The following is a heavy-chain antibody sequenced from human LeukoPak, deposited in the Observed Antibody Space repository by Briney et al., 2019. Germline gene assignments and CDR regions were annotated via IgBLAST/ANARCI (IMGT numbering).Heavy chain of an antibody. CDR2: INHSGST. CDR1: GGSFSGYY. Sequence: SETLSLTCAVYGGSFSGYYWSWIRQPPGKGLEWIGEINHSGSTNYNPSLKSRVTISVDTSKNQFSLKLSSVTAADTAVYYCARGGGRYCTNGVCYTSSRAFLYWFDPWGQGNLVTVSS. CDR3: ARGGGRYCTNGVCYTSSRAFLYWFDP. V-gene: IGHV4-34*01. D-gene: IGHD2-8*01. J-gene: IGHJ5*02.